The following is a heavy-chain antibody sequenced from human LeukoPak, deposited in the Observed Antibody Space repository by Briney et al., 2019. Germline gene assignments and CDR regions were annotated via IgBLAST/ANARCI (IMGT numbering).Heavy chain of an antibody. D-gene: IGHD6-19*01. Sequence: GASVKVSCKASGYTFTGYYMHWVRQAPGKGLEWMGGFDPEDGETIYAQKFQGRVTMTEDTSTDTAYMELSSLRSEDTAVYYCATGEQWLVGRFDYWGQGTLVTVSS. CDR2: FDPEDGET. CDR3: ATGEQWLVGRFDY. CDR1: GYTFTGYY. V-gene: IGHV1-24*01. J-gene: IGHJ4*02.